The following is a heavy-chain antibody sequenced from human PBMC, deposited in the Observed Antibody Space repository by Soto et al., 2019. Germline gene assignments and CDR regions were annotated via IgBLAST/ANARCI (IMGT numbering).Heavy chain of an antibody. J-gene: IGHJ5*02. D-gene: IGHD6-13*01. V-gene: IGHV4-59*01. CDR3: ARVGSSSWYHPGGNWFDP. CDR1: GGSISSYY. CDR2: IYYSGST. Sequence: SETLSLTCTVSGGSISSYYWSWIRQPPGKGLEWIGYIYYSGSTNYNPSLKSRVTISVDTSKNQFSLKLSSVTAADTAVYYCARVGSSSWYHPGGNWFDPWGQGTLVTVSS.